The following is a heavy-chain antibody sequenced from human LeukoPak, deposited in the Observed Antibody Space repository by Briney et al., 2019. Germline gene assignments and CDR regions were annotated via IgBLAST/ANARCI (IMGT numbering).Heavy chain of an antibody. V-gene: IGHV1-2*02. CDR1: GYTFTGYY. CDR2: INPNSGGT. Sequence: ASVKVSCKASGYTFTGYYMHWVRQAPGQGLEWMVWINPNSGGTNYAQKFQGRVTMTRDTSISTAYMELSRLRSDDTAVYYCATHQSITMVRGVMDYWGQGTLVTVSS. J-gene: IGHJ4*02. D-gene: IGHD3-10*01. CDR3: ATHQSITMVRGVMDY.